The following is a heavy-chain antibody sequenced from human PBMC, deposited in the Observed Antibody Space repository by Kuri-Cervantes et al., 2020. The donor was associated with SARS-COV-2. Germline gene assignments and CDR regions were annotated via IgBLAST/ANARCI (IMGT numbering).Heavy chain of an antibody. CDR3: ARMSLLQNDAFDI. D-gene: IGHD1-26*01. CDR2: IIPILGTA. CDR1: GGTFSSYA. J-gene: IGHJ3*02. V-gene: IGHV1-69*04. Sequence: SVKVSCKASGGTFSSYAISWVRQAPGQGLEWMGRIIPILGTANYAQKFQGRVTITADKSTSTAYMELSSLRSEDTAVYYWARMSLLQNDAFDIWGQGTMVTVSS.